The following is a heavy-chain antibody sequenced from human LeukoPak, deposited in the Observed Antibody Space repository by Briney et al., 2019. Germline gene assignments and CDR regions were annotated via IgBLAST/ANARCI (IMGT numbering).Heavy chain of an antibody. Sequence: GGSLRLSCAASGFTFSSYSMNWVRQAPGKGLEWVPSISSSSSYIYYADSVKGRFAISRDNAKNSLYLQMNSLRAEDTAVYYCARVGNFDYYDSSGSRAPWGQGTLVTVSS. CDR1: GFTFSSYS. D-gene: IGHD3-22*01. V-gene: IGHV3-21*01. CDR2: ISSSSSYI. J-gene: IGHJ1*01. CDR3: ARVGNFDYYDSSGSRAP.